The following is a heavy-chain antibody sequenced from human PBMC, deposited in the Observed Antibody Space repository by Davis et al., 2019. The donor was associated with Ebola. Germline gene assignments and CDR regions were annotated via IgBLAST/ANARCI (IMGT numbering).Heavy chain of an antibody. CDR3: ARVYSQGDFDY. V-gene: IGHV1-18*01. Sequence: ASLMDSCKASCYTFTTNDISWVRQAPGQGLEWMGWISAYNGNTNYAQKLQGRVTMTTDTSTSTAYMELRSLRSDDTAVYYCARVYSQGDFDYWGQGTLVTVSS. CDR2: ISAYNGNT. J-gene: IGHJ4*02. D-gene: IGHD5-18*01. CDR1: CYTFTTND.